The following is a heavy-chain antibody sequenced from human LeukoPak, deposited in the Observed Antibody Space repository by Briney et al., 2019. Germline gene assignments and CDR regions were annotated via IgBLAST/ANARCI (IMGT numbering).Heavy chain of an antibody. CDR2: IYYSGST. D-gene: IGHD3-3*01. Sequence: PSQTLSLTCTVSGGSISSGGHYWSWIRQHPGKGLDWIGYIYYSGSTHYNPSLKSRLTVSVATSKNQFSLKLSSVTAADTAVYYCARIRSYTIFGVVESFDAFDIWGQGTMVTVSS. V-gene: IGHV4-31*03. CDR1: GGSISSGGHY. J-gene: IGHJ3*02. CDR3: ARIRSYTIFGVVESFDAFDI.